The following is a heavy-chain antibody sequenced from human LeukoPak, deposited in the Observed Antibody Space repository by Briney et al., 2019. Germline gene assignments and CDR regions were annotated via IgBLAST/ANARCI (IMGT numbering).Heavy chain of an antibody. Sequence: GGSLSLSCAASGSTFSAYYMSWIRQAAGKGLEWVSYISSSGSTIYYAESGKCRFTISRDNAKNLLYLQMNGLRADVTAVYYCARDRSGGWYPETDYWGQGTLVTV. J-gene: IGHJ4*02. D-gene: IGHD6-19*01. CDR2: ISSSGSTI. V-gene: IGHV3-11*01. CDR3: ARDRSGGWYPETDY. CDR1: GSTFSAYY.